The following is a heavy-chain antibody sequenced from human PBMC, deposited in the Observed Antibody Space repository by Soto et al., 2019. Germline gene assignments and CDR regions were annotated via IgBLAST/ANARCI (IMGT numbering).Heavy chain of an antibody. J-gene: IGHJ6*02. CDR1: GYSFTSYW. Sequence: GESLKISCKGSGYSFTSYWISWVRQMPGKGLEWMGRIDPSDSYTNYRPSFQGHVTISADKSISTAYLQWSSLKASDTAMYYCATTRPSVLRFLEWLPNYYYYGMDVWGQGTTVTVSS. CDR3: ATTRPSVLRFLEWLPNYYYYGMDV. CDR2: IDPSDSYT. D-gene: IGHD3-3*01. V-gene: IGHV5-10-1*01.